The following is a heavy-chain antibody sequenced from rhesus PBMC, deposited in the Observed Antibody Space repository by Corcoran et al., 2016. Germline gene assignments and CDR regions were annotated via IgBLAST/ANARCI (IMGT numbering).Heavy chain of an antibody. D-gene: IGHD6-13*01. CDR1: GGSISSNY. CDR3: ARDRVAAGFDY. J-gene: IGHJ4*01. Sequence: QVQLQESGPGLVKPSETLSLTCAVSGGSISSNYWSWIRQPPGKGLEWIGRIAGRCGSTDCNPSLKSRVTMSTDTSKNQFALKLSSVTAADTAVYYCARDRVAAGFDYWGQGVLVTVSS. V-gene: IGHV4-173*01. CDR2: IAGRCGST.